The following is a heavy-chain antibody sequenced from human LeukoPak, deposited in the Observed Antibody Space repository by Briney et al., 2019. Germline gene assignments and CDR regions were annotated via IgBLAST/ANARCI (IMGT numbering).Heavy chain of an antibody. D-gene: IGHD3-3*01. CDR3: ARGLCRSSHYDFWSGYSCPNWFDP. CDR2: VNHSGST. J-gene: IGHJ5*02. CDR1: GGSFSGYY. Sequence: SETLSLTCAVYGGSFSGYYWTRTRQSPGKGLEWIGEVNHSGSTHYNPSLKSRVTISVDTSKNQFSLKLTSVTAADTAVYYCARGLCRSSHYDFWSGYSCPNWFDPWGHGTRVTVSS. V-gene: IGHV4-34*01.